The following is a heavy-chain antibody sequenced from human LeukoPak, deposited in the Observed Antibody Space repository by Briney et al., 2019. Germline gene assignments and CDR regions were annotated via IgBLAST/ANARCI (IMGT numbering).Heavy chain of an antibody. Sequence: GGSLRLSCAASGFTFSSYSMNWDRQAPGKGLEWVSSISSSSSYIYYADSVKGRFTISRDNAKNSLYLQMNSLRAEDTAVYCCAREGRRLRFRYFDLWGRGTLVTVSS. CDR1: GFTFSSYS. CDR3: AREGRRLRFRYFDL. CDR2: ISSSSSYI. V-gene: IGHV3-21*01. J-gene: IGHJ2*01. D-gene: IGHD5-12*01.